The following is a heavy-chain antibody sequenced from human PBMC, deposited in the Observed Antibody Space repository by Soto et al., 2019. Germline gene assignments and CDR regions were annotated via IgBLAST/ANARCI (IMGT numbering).Heavy chain of an antibody. V-gene: IGHV3-9*01. J-gene: IGHJ4*02. CDR3: TEGSGSYGGNYDY. D-gene: IGHD5-12*01. CDR1: GFDFDSYA. Sequence: LVESGGGWVQPGRSLRLSCAASGFDFDSYAMNWVRQSPEKGLEWVACISWNSGIVAYADSVRGRFTISRDNARNFLFLQMDSLRPEDSALYYCTEGSGSYGGNYDYWGQGTLVTVSS. CDR2: ISWNSGIV.